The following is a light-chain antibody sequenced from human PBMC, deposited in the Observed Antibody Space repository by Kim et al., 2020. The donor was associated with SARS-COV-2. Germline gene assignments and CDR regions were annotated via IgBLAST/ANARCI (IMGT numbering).Light chain of an antibody. CDR2: AAS. J-gene: IGKJ3*01. V-gene: IGKV1-39*01. CDR3: QQSYNTLLFT. CDR1: ESISTY. Sequence: DIQMTQSPSSLSASVGDRVTITCRASESISTYLNWYQQKPVKAPKLLIFAASSLESGVPLRFSGSGSGTDFTLTISSLQPEDFATYYCQQSYNTLLFTFGPGTKVDIK.